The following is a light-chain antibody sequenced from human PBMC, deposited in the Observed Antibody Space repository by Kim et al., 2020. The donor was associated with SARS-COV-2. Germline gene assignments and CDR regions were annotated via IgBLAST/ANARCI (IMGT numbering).Light chain of an antibody. CDR1: ESISSY. CDR2: DAT. Sequence: EIVLTQSPATLSLSPGETATLFCTASESISSYLVWYQQKPGQAPRLLIYDATNRATAIPVRFSGSGSGTDFTLTITSLEPEDFAVYYCQQRTHWPPTFGQGKRLEIK. J-gene: IGKJ5*01. CDR3: QQRTHWPPT. V-gene: IGKV3-11*01.